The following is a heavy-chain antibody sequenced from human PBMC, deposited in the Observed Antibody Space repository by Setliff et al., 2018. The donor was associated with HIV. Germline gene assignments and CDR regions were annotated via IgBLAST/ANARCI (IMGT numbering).Heavy chain of an antibody. Sequence: SETLSLTCTVSGGSISSSSYYWGWIRQPPGKGLEWIGYIYYSGSTNYNPSLKSRVTMSVDTSKNQFSLKLSSVTAADTAVYYCARAEMATIVAFDIWGQGTMVTVSS. CDR1: GGSISSSSYY. CDR2: IYYSGST. CDR3: ARAEMATIVAFDI. J-gene: IGHJ3*02. V-gene: IGHV4-61*05. D-gene: IGHD5-12*01.